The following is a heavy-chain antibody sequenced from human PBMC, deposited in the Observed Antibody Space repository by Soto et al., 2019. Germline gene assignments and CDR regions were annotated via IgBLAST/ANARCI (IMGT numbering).Heavy chain of an antibody. V-gene: IGHV1-8*01. CDR2: MHANTGLT. Sequence: ASVKVSCKASGSTFSTLDLNWVRQAPGQGLDWMGWMHANTGLTGHAQKFQGRLSMTRDTSISTAYMELSSLRADDTAVYYCARYIFGQGFISWGQGTLGTVSS. CDR3: ARYIFGQGFIS. D-gene: IGHD3-10*01. CDR1: GSTFSTLD. J-gene: IGHJ4*02.